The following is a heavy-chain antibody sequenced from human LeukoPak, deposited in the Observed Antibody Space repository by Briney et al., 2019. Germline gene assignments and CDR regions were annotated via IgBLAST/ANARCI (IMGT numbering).Heavy chain of an antibody. CDR2: IYHSGST. V-gene: IGHV4-30-2*01. CDR3: AVGGGSRYYFDY. D-gene: IGHD3-16*01. CDR1: GGSISSGGYY. J-gene: IGHJ4*02. Sequence: SQTLSLTCTVSGGSISSGGYYWSWIRQPPGKGLEWIGYIYHSGSTYYNPSLKSRVTISVDTSKNQFSLKLSSVTAADTAVYYCAVGGGSRYYFDYWGQGTLVTVSS.